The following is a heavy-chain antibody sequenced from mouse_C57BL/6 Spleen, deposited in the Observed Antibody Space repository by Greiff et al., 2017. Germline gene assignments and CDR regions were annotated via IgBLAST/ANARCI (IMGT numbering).Heavy chain of an antibody. J-gene: IGHJ1*03. V-gene: IGHV1-80*01. D-gene: IGHD2-2*01. CDR2: IYPGDGDT. CDR1: GYAFSSYW. Sequence: VQLQESGAELVKPGASVKISCKASGYAFSSYWMNWVKQRPGRGLEWIGQIYPGDGDTNYNGKFKGKATLTADKSSSTAYMQLSSLTSEDSAVYFCATMVTTSDFDVWGTGTTVTVSS. CDR3: ATMVTTSDFDV.